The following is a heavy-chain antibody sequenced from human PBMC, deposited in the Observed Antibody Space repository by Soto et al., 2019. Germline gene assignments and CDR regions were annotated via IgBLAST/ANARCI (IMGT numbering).Heavy chain of an antibody. J-gene: IGHJ4*02. CDR3: AKKVNSGPGSQYFDY. V-gene: IGHV3-33*06. D-gene: IGHD3-10*01. Sequence: GGSLRLSCAASGFTFRDHAMHWVRQAPGKGREWLAIIWNDGSNKFYAGSVQGRFTISRDNSKNTVYLQMNTLRAEDTAIYYCAKKVNSGPGSQYFDYWGQGTLVTVSS. CDR1: GFTFRDHA. CDR2: IWNDGSNK.